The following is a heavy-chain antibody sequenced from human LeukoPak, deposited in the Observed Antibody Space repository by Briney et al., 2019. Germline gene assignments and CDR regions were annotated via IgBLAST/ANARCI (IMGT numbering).Heavy chain of an antibody. V-gene: IGHV3-64D*06. CDR1: VLASTLYS. CDR2: ISTNGGST. D-gene: IGHD7-27*01. J-gene: IGHJ3*02. Sequence: PLGTLSLSCSPSVLASTLYSMHCVRQAPGGGLEYVSGISTNGGSTYYAASVKGRFTIARDHSKNTLYLQMSTLRAEDPSVYYCVTELGIGGFDIWGQGTMVTVSS. CDR3: VTELGIGGFDI.